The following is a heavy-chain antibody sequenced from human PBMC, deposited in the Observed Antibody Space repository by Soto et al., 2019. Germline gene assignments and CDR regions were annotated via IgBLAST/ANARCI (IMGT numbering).Heavy chain of an antibody. CDR3: AQDRHPQGYDY. CDR2: ISGSGGST. Sequence: PGGSLRLSCAASGFTFSTYWMSWVRQTPGKGLEWVSAISGSGGSTYYADSVKGRFTISRDNSKNTLYLQMNSLRAEDTAVYYCAQDRHPQGYDYRGQGTLVTVSP. V-gene: IGHV3-23*01. D-gene: IGHD1-1*01. J-gene: IGHJ4*02. CDR1: GFTFSTYW.